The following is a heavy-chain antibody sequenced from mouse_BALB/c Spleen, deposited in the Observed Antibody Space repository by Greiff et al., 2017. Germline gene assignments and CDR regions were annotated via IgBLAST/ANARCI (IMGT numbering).Heavy chain of an antibody. CDR2: IYPGSGST. CDR1: GYTFTDYV. Sequence: QVQLKQSGPELVKPGASVKMSCKASGYTFTDYVISWVKQRTGQGLEWIGEIYPGSGSTYYNEKFKGKATLTADKSSNTAYMQLSSLTSEDSAVYFCARSQYGNYFAYWGQGTLVTVSA. CDR3: ARSQYGNYFAY. V-gene: IGHV1-77*01. J-gene: IGHJ3*01. D-gene: IGHD2-10*02.